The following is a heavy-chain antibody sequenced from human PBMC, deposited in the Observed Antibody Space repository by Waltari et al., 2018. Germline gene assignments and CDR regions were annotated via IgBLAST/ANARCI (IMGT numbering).Heavy chain of an antibody. CDR2: INHSGST. CDR3: ARGQYYDFWSGYYYYYYGMDV. D-gene: IGHD3-3*01. CDR1: GGSFSGYY. Sequence: QVQLQQWGAGLLKPSETLSLTCAVYGGSFSGYYWSWLRQPPGKGLEWIGEINHSGSTNYNPSLKSRVTISVDTSKNQFSLKLSSVTAADTAVYYCARGQYYDFWSGYYYYYYGMDVWGQGTTVTVSS. J-gene: IGHJ6*02. V-gene: IGHV4-34*01.